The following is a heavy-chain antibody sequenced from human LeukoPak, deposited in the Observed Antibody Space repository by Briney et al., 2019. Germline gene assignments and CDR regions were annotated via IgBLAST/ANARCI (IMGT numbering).Heavy chain of an antibody. Sequence: PGGSLRLSCAASGFTFSSYGMHWVRQAPGKGLEWVAFIRYDGSNKYYADSVKGRFTISRDNSKNTLYLQMNSLRAEDTAVYYCARDEGIVPDYWGQGTLVTVSS. CDR1: GFTFSSYG. CDR3: ARDEGIVPDY. CDR2: IRYDGSNK. V-gene: IGHV3-30*02. J-gene: IGHJ4*02. D-gene: IGHD2-2*01.